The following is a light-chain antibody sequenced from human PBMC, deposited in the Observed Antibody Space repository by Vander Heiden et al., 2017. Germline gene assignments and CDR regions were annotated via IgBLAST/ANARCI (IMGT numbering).Light chain of an antibody. V-gene: IGKV1-9*01. J-gene: IGKJ5*01. CDR2: AGT. Sequence: IQLTQSTASLPASVGDRFTITCRASQAICSYFAWYHQKPCKGPKLLLYAGTHFQSWVPSTFHGRGSGTDFTLTIRSLQPEDFATYFCQQLNSYSNTFGQGTRLEIK. CDR1: QAICSY. CDR3: QQLNSYSNT.